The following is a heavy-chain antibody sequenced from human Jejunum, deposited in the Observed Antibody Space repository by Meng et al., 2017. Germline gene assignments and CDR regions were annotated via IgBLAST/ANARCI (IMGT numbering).Heavy chain of an antibody. D-gene: IGHD3-10*01. J-gene: IGHJ5*02. CDR2: MSYSGTT. CDR3: ARGQWFERYWGVWFDP. V-gene: IGHV4-39*07. Sequence: QLLCRESGPGLVKPSETLSLTCTVSGASISTTNYYWGWIRQPPGKGLEWIGTMSYSGTTFLNPSLKSRITISTDTSKNQFSLKLNSVTAADTAVYYCARGQWFERYWGVWFDPWGQGTLVTVSS. CDR1: GASISTTNYY.